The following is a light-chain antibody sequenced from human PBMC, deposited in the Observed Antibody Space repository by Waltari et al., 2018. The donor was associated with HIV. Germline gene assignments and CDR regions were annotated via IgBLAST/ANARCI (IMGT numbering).Light chain of an antibody. CDR2: GKN. CDR1: SPRPYH. V-gene: IGLV3-19*01. Sequence: SSELTQDPAVSVALGQTVKIACLGDSPRPYHASWYRLRPGQAPQLLVYGKNSRPSGIPDRFSASSSGNRAFLTITGARAEDEADYYCACWDRSGDYILFGGGTSLTGL. CDR3: ACWDRSGDYIL. J-gene: IGLJ2*01.